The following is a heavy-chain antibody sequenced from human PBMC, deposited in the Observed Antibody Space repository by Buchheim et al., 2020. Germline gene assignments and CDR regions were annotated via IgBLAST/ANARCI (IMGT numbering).Heavy chain of an antibody. CDR1: GGSISSSSYY. J-gene: IGHJ6*02. CDR2: MDYGGST. Sequence: QLQLQESGPGLVKPSETLSLTCTVSGGSISSSSYYWGWIRQPPGKGLEWIGSMDYGGSTFYNPSLKSRVTISIDTFKNQFSLRLSSVTAADTAVYYCARDRFCSGGTCYFYNFYYGMDVWGQGTT. D-gene: IGHD2-15*01. V-gene: IGHV4-39*07. CDR3: ARDRFCSGGTCYFYNFYYGMDV.